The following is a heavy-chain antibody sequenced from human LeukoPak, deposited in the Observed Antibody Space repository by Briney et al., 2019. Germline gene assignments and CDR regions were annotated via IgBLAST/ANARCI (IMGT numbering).Heavy chain of an antibody. CDR1: GFTFSRYW. J-gene: IGHJ4*02. V-gene: IGHV3-7*03. CDR2: IKQDGSEK. Sequence: GGSLRLSCAASGFTFSRYWMSWVRQAPGKGLEWVANIKQDGSEKYYVDSVKGRFTISRDNAKNSLYLQMNSLRAEDTAVYYCARDREQQLVHPVDYWGQGTLVTVSS. D-gene: IGHD6-13*01. CDR3: ARDREQQLVHPVDY.